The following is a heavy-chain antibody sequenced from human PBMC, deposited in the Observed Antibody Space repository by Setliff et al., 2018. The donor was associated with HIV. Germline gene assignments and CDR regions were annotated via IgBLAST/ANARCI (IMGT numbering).Heavy chain of an antibody. D-gene: IGHD3-10*01. CDR3: ARAGGLRMDRGVVSDY. CDR2: VYYSGST. J-gene: IGHJ4*02. CDR1: GGSIEFSSYY. V-gene: IGHV4-39*01. Sequence: SETLSLTCSVSGGSIEFSSYYWGWIRQPPGKGLEWIGSVYYSGSTYYNPSLKSRLTISVDTSTNKFSLKLSSVTAADAAVYYCARAGGLRMDRGVVSDYWGQGTLVTVSS.